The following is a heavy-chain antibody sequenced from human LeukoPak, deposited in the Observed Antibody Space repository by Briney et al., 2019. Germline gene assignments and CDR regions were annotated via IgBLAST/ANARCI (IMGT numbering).Heavy chain of an antibody. CDR1: GFTFSSYS. D-gene: IGHD3-22*01. J-gene: IGHJ4*02. Sequence: PGGSLRLSCAASGFTFSSYSMNWVRQAPGKGLEWVSSISSSSSYIYYADSVKGRFTISRDNAKNSLYLQMNSLRAEDTAVYYCASGSAYYYDSSGYYSTHNFDYWGQGTLVTVSS. V-gene: IGHV3-21*01. CDR2: ISSSSSYI. CDR3: ASGSAYYYDSSGYYSTHNFDY.